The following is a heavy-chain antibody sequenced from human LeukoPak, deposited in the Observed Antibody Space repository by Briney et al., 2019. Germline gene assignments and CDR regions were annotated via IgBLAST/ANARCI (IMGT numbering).Heavy chain of an antibody. J-gene: IGHJ4*02. V-gene: IGHV1-69*13. D-gene: IGHD2-2*01. CDR1: GGTFSKYT. CDR2: ITPLFGTA. CDR3: ARGPFVVVVPAALDY. Sequence: GASVKVSCKASGGTFSKYTISWVRQRPGQGLEWMGGITPLFGTANYAQKFQGRVTITADESASTAYMELSRLRSDDTAVYYCARGPFVVVVPAALDYWGQGTLVTVSS.